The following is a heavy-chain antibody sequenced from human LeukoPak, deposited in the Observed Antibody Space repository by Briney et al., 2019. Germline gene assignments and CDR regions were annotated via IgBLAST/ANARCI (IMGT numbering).Heavy chain of an antibody. V-gene: IGHV1-2*02. CDR3: ARDQVLLWFGELLY. CDR1: GYTFTGYY. D-gene: IGHD3-10*01. Sequence: EASVKVSCKASGYTFTGYYMHWVRQAPGQGLERMGWINPNSGGTNYAQKFQGRVTMTRDTSISTAYMELSRLRSDDTAVYYCARDQVLLWFGELLYWGQGTLVTVSS. J-gene: IGHJ4*02. CDR2: INPNSGGT.